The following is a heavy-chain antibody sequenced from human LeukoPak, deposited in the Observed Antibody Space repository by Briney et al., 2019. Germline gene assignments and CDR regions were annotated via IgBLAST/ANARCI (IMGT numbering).Heavy chain of an antibody. CDR2: IDPSDSYT. CDR3: ARRLSYGSGSYRTYYFDY. D-gene: IGHD3-10*01. J-gene: IGHJ4*02. Sequence: GESLKISCKGSGYSFTSYWISWVRQMPGKGLEWMGRIDPSDSYTNYSPSFQGHVTISADKSISTAYLQWSSLKASDTAMYYCARRLSYGSGSYRTYYFDYWGQGTLVTASS. V-gene: IGHV5-10-1*01. CDR1: GYSFTSYW.